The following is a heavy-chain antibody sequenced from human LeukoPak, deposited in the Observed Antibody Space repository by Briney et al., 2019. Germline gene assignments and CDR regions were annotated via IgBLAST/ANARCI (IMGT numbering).Heavy chain of an antibody. Sequence: GGSLRLSCIASGFTFPRYCLSGVRQAPGKGLECVSIPSYDGSSESYADSVNGRFTISRDNSKNTLYLQMNSLRSADTGVYYCAKEAPERGSYAFDMWGQGTMVTVSS. CDR2: PSYDGSSE. CDR1: GFTFPRYC. J-gene: IGHJ3*02. D-gene: IGHD3-16*01. CDR3: AKEAPERGSYAFDM. V-gene: IGHV3-30*18.